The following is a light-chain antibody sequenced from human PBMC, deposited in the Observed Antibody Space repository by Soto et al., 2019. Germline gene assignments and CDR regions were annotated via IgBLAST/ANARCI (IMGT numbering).Light chain of an antibody. CDR1: QRVSSNY. Sequence: EIVLTQFPGTLSLSRGERATLSCRASQRVSSNYLAWYQQRPGQPPNLLIFGASNRAPGIPDRFSGSGSGTDFALTSSRLEPEDFAVYYCQQYGSSIKTFGQETKVEIK. V-gene: IGKV3-20*01. CDR2: GAS. J-gene: IGKJ1*01. CDR3: QQYGSSIKT.